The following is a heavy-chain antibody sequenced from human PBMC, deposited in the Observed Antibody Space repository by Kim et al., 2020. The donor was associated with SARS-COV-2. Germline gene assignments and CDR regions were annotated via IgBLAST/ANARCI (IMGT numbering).Heavy chain of an antibody. D-gene: IGHD3-16*01. V-gene: IGHV3-23*01. CDR2: IIGSGGNT. Sequence: GGSLRLSCAASGFTFSNYAMSWVRQAPGKGLEWVSAIIGSGGNTYYADSVKGRLTISRDNSKNTLYLQMNSLRVDDTAVYYCAKRGGIHHYFDSWGQGTLVTVYS. CDR3: AKRGGIHHYFDS. J-gene: IGHJ4*02. CDR1: GFTFSNYA.